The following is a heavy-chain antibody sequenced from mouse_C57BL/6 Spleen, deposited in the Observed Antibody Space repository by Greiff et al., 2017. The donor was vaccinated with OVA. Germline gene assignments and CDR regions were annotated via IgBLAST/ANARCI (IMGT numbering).Heavy chain of an antibody. V-gene: IGHV6-6*01. D-gene: IGHD2-4*01. J-gene: IGHJ4*01. CDR2: IRNKANNHAT. Sequence: EVMLVESGGGLVQPGGSMKLSCAASGFTFSDAWMDWVRQSPEKGLEWVAEIRNKANNHATYYAESVKGRFTISRDDSKSSVYLQMNSLRAEDTGIYYCTRSPIYYDYDVGYAMDYWGQGTSVTVSS. CDR3: TRSPIYYDYDVGYAMDY. CDR1: GFTFSDAW.